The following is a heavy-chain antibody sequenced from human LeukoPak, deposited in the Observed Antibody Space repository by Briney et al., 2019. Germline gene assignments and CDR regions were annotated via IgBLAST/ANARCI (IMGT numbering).Heavy chain of an antibody. J-gene: IGHJ6*03. V-gene: IGHV4-39*07. CDR3: ARATAAAGRGYYYYYYMDV. D-gene: IGHD6-13*01. CDR2: IHYSGSA. Sequence: SETLSLTCTVSGGSISSSSYHWRWIRQPPGKGLEWIGSIHYSGSAYYNPSLKSRVTMSVDTSKNQFSLKLSSVTAADIAVYYCARATAAAGRGYYYYYYMDVWGKGTTVTISS. CDR1: GGSISSSSYH.